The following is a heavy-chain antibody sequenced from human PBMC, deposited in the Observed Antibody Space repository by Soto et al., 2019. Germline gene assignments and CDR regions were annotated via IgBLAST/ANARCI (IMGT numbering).Heavy chain of an antibody. Sequence: ASVKVSCKASGYTFTSYGISWVRQAPGQGLEWMGWISAYNGNTNYAQKLQGRVTMTTDTSTSTAYMELRSLGSDDTAVYYCARDMNGYCSSTSCSYLSDYWGQGTLVTVSS. CDR3: ARDMNGYCSSTSCSYLSDY. CDR2: ISAYNGNT. CDR1: GYTFTSYG. V-gene: IGHV1-18*04. D-gene: IGHD2-2*01. J-gene: IGHJ4*02.